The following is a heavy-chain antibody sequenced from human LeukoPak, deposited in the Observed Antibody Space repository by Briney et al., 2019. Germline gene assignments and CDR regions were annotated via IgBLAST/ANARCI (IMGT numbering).Heavy chain of an antibody. CDR2: ISAYNGNT. J-gene: IGHJ5*02. CDR1: GYTFTSYG. V-gene: IGHV1-18*01. CDR3: ARDPRIFRVRGVIDNWFDP. Sequence: ASVKVSCKASGYTFTSYGISWVRQAPGQGLEWMGWISAYNGNTNYAQKLQGRVTMTTDTSTSTAYMELRSLRSDDTAVYYCARDPRIFRVRGVIDNWFDPWGQGTLVTVSS. D-gene: IGHD3-10*02.